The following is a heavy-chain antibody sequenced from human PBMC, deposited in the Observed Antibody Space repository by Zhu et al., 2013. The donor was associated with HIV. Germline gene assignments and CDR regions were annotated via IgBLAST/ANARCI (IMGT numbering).Heavy chain of an antibody. J-gene: IGHJ4*02. Sequence: VQLVESGGGLVQPGGSLRLSCAASGFTFSSYEMNWVRQAPGKGLEWVSYISSSGSTIYYADSVKGRFTISRDNAKNSLYLQMNSLRAEDTAVYYCARAVKRASLPLDYVGPGNPGHRLL. V-gene: IGHV3-48*03. CDR2: ISSSGSTI. CDR3: ARAVKRASLPLDY. CDR1: GFTFSSYE. D-gene: IGHD3-22*01.